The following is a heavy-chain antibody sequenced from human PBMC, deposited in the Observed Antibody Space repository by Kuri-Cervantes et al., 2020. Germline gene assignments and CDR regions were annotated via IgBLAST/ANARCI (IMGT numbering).Heavy chain of an antibody. CDR3: AKAPGRSTWFLFHWFGP. CDR2: ISGSGGST. Sequence: GESLKISCAASGFTFSSYAMSWVRQAPGKGLEWVSAISGSGGSTYYADSVKGRFTISRDNYKNTRYLQMNSLRAEDTATYYCAKAPGRSTWFLFHWFGPWGQGALVTVSS. D-gene: IGHD2-21*01. CDR1: GFTFSSYA. J-gene: IGHJ5*02. V-gene: IGHV3-23*01.